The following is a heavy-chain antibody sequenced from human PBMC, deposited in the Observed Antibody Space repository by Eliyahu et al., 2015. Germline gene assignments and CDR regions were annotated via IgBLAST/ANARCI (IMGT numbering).Heavy chain of an antibody. V-gene: IGHV4-38-2*02. Sequence: QVQLQESGPGLVQSSETLSLTCTVXGYFISXGYYWGWIRQPPGKGLEWIGXIYHRGTTFYNPSXXSRVTISVDTSKNQFSLKLTSVTAADTAMYYCARDGWAGSSSNWFDPWGQGTLVTVSS. CDR2: IYHRGTT. CDR1: GYFISXGYY. D-gene: IGHD1-26*01. CDR3: ARDGWAGSSSNWFDP. J-gene: IGHJ5*02.